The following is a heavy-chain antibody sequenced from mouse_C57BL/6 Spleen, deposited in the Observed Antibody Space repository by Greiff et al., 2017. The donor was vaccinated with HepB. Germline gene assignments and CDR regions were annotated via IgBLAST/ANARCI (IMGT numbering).Heavy chain of an antibody. CDR1: GFTFSDYG. V-gene: IGHV5-17*01. Sequence: EVHLVESGGGLVKPGGSLKLSCAASGFTFSDYGMHWVRQAPEKGLEWVAYISSGSSTIYYADTVKGRFTLSRDNAKNTLFLQMTSLRSEDTAMYYCARRGAITTVVAFYWYFDVWGTGTTVTVSS. D-gene: IGHD1-1*01. CDR2: ISSGSSTI. J-gene: IGHJ1*03. CDR3: ARRGAITTVVAFYWYFDV.